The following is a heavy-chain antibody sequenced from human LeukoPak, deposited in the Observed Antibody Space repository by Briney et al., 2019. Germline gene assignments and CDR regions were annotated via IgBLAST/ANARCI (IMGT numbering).Heavy chain of an antibody. J-gene: IGHJ6*02. CDR1: EFTLNNYG. Sequence: GGSLRLSCVASEFTLNNYGVNWVRQAPGKGLEWVSYMSDSGSTIYHADSVKGRFTISRDNAKNSLSLQMNSLSHEDTAVYFCARLHRGMDVWGQGTTVTVSS. V-gene: IGHV3-48*02. CDR2: MSDSGSTI. CDR3: ARLHRGMDV.